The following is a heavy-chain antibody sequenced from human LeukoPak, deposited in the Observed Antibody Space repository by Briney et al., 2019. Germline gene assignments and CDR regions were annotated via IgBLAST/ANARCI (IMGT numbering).Heavy chain of an antibody. V-gene: IGHV1-69*13. D-gene: IGHD4-17*01. CDR2: IVPIFGTA. Sequence: SVKVSCKASGGTFSSYAISWVRQAPGQGLEWMGGIVPIFGTANYAQKFQGRVTITADESTSTAYMELSSLRSEDTAVYYCAAPPQSDYVDYYYGMDVWGQGTTVTVSS. CDR3: AAPPQSDYVDYYYGMDV. J-gene: IGHJ6*02. CDR1: GGTFSSYA.